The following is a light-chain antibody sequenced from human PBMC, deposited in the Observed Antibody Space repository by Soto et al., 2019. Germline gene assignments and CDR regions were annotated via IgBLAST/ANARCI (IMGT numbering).Light chain of an antibody. CDR1: QSVYSNY. V-gene: IGKV3-20*01. CDR2: GAT. J-gene: IGKJ1*01. Sequence: ENVLTQSPGTLSLLPGERATLSCRASQSVYSNYLAWYQQKPGQAPRLLISGATSRATGIPDRFSGSGSGTDLTLTISRLEPEDFAAYYCQQYGSSPPWTFGQGTKVEIK. CDR3: QQYGSSPPWT.